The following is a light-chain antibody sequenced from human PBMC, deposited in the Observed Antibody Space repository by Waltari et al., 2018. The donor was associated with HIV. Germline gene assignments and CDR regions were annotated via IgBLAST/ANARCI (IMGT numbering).Light chain of an antibody. CDR1: SNDLGRYDL. CDR3: CSYAGITTWV. J-gene: IGLJ3*02. V-gene: IGLV2-23*02. CDR2: YVT. Sequence: QSALTQPASVSGSPGQSITISCTGTSNDLGRYDLVSWYQHQPGRAPKLIISYVTKWPSGVSHRFSGSNSGATASLTISGLQAEDEADYYCCSYAGITTWVFGGGTKVTVL.